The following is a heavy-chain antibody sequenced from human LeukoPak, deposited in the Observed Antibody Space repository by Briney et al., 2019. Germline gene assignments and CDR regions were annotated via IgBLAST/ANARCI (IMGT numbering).Heavy chain of an antibody. CDR2: INHSGST. Sequence: SETLSLTCAVYGGSFSGYYWSWIRQPPGKGLEWIGEINHSGSTNYNPSLKSRVTISVDTSKNQFSLKLSSVTAADTAVYYCAARTPRPSFLAVAGPMNDYWGQGTLVTVSS. V-gene: IGHV4-34*01. CDR1: GGSFSGYY. D-gene: IGHD6-19*01. J-gene: IGHJ4*02. CDR3: AARTPRPSFLAVAGPMNDY.